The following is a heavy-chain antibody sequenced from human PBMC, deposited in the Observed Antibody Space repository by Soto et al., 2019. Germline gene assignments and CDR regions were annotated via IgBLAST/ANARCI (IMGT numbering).Heavy chain of an antibody. D-gene: IGHD6-25*01. J-gene: IGHJ3*02. V-gene: IGHV3-7*05. CDR1: EFAFSSYW. CDR3: ARDVSPGSSGLYFDAFHI. Sequence: EVQLVESGGGLVQPGGSLTLSCAASEFAFSSYWMTWVRQAPGKGLEWVANIRKDGSQRSYLDSVRGRFTISRDNSKNSLYLHMNSLRAADTALYFCARDVSPGSSGLYFDAFHIWGPGTMVTVSS. CDR2: IRKDGSQR.